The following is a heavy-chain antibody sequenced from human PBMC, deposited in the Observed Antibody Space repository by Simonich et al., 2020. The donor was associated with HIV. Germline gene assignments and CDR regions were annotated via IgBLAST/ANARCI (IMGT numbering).Heavy chain of an antibody. Sequence: QVQLVQSGAEVKKPGALVKVSCKAYGYTFTGYNMNGVRPAPGQGLERITRINPKSGDTTNAQKFQGMVTITRDTSISTAYMDLNRLRSGDTAIYYCARGPFPNYYGPGSYWGGFDHWGQGTLVTVSS. CDR1: GYTFTGYN. V-gene: IGHV1-2*02. CDR2: INPKSGDT. D-gene: IGHD3-10*01. CDR3: ARGPFPNYYGPGSYWGGFDH. J-gene: IGHJ4*02.